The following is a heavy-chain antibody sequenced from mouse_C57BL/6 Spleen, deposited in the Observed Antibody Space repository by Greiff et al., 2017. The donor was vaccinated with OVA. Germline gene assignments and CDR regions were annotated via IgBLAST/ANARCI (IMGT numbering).Heavy chain of an antibody. CDR2: IDPENGDT. J-gene: IGHJ3*01. V-gene: IGHV14-4*01. D-gene: IGHD1-1*01. Sequence: VQLQQSGAELVRPGASVKLSCTASGFNIKDDYMHWVKQRPEQGLEWIGWIDPENGDTEYASKFQGKATITADTSSNTAYLQLSSLTSEDTAVYYCTERSTQFAYWGQGTLVTVSA. CDR3: TERSTQFAY. CDR1: GFNIKDDY.